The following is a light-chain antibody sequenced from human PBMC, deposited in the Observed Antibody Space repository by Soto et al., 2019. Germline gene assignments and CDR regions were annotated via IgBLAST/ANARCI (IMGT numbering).Light chain of an antibody. V-gene: IGLV1-47*01. CDR3: AAWDDSLRGWV. CDR2: RNN. J-gene: IGLJ2*01. CDR1: SSNIGSNH. Sequence: QSVLTQTPSASGAPGQRVTVSCSGSSSNIGSNHVYWYHQLPGTAPKLLIYRNNERPSGVPDRISGSKSGTSASLAISGLRSEDEADYYCAAWDDSLRGWVFGGGTKLTV.